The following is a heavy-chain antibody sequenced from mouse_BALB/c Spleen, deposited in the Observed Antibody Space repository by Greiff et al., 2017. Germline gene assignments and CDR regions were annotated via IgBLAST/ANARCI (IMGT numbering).Heavy chain of an antibody. J-gene: IGHJ4*01. D-gene: IGHD2-1*01. V-gene: IGHV1-5*01. CDR2: IYPGNSDT. Sequence: EVQLQQSGTVLARPGASVKMSCKASGYTFTSYWMHWVKQRPGQGLEWIGAIYPGNSDTSYNQKFKGKAKLTAVTSTSTAYMELSSLTNEDSAVYYCTREYGNYGAMDYWGQGTSVTVSS. CDR1: GYTFTSYW. CDR3: TREYGNYGAMDY.